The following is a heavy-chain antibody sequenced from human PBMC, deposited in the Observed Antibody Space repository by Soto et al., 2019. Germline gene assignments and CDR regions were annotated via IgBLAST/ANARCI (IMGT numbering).Heavy chain of an antibody. Sequence: GGSLRLSCAASGCTFSSYAMSWVRQAPGKGLEWVSAISGSGGSTYYADPVKGRFTISRDNSKNTLYLQMNSLRAEDTAVYYCANEAGRVTTDEYYDGMDVWGPGTTVTVSS. CDR1: GCTFSSYA. CDR2: ISGSGGST. CDR3: ANEAGRVTTDEYYDGMDV. J-gene: IGHJ6*02. V-gene: IGHV3-23*01. D-gene: IGHD4-17*01.